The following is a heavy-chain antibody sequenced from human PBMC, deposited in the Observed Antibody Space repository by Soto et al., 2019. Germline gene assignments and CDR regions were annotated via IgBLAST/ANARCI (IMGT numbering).Heavy chain of an antibody. J-gene: IGHJ6*03. D-gene: IGHD3-10*01. Sequence: GGSLRLSCTASGFTFGDYAMSWFRQAPGKGLEWVGFIRSKAYGGTTEYAASVKGRFTISRDDSKSIAYLQMNSLKTEDTAVYYCTRVVTGTAPLYYYYMDVWGKGTTVTVSS. CDR1: GFTFGDYA. CDR3: TRVVTGTAPLYYYYMDV. CDR2: IRSKAYGGTT. V-gene: IGHV3-49*03.